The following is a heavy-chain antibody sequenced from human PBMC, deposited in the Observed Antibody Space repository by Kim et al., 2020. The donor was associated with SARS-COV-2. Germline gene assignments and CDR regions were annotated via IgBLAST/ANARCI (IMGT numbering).Heavy chain of an antibody. V-gene: IGHV6-1*01. Sequence: YAVSVKSRITVNPDTSMNQFSLQLNSVTPEDTAVYYCARGSGSGWGWFDPWGQGTLVTVSS. D-gene: IGHD3-10*01. J-gene: IGHJ5*02. CDR3: ARGSGSGWGWFDP.